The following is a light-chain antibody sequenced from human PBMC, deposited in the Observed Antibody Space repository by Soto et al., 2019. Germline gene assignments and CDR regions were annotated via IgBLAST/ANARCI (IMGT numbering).Light chain of an antibody. CDR3: QEYGHSPRT. CDR1: HSVSSSY. J-gene: IGKJ1*01. Sequence: ENVLTQSPGTLSFSPGERATLSCRASHSVSSSYLAWYQQKPGQAPRLLIYGASSRATGIPDRFSGSGSGTDFTLTISRLEPEDFAVYYCQEYGHSPRTFGQGTKVDIK. V-gene: IGKV3-20*01. CDR2: GAS.